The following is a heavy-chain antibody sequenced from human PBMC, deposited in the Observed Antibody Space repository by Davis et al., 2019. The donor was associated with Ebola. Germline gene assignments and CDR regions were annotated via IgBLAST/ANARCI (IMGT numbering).Heavy chain of an antibody. CDR3: ASVLRGGYYYYGMDV. D-gene: IGHD3-10*01. V-gene: IGHV3-21*05. CDR1: GFTFSSYE. Sequence: GESLKISCAASGFTFSSYEMNWVRQAPGKGLEWVSYISSSSSYTNYADSVKGRFTISRDNAKNSLYLQMNSLRAEDTAVYYCASVLRGGYYYYGMDVWGQGTTVTVSS. J-gene: IGHJ6*02. CDR2: ISSSSSYT.